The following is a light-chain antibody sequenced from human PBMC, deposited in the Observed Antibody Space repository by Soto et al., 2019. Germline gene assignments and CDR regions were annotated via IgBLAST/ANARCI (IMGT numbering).Light chain of an antibody. Sequence: EIVLTQSPGTLSLSPGERATLYCRASQSVSTYLGWYQQKPGQAPRLLIYDASTRATGISARFSGSGSGTDFTLTISSLEPEDFAVYDCQQRSTWPVTFGQGTKVEIK. CDR1: QSVSTY. J-gene: IGKJ1*01. V-gene: IGKV3-11*01. CDR2: DAS. CDR3: QQRSTWPVT.